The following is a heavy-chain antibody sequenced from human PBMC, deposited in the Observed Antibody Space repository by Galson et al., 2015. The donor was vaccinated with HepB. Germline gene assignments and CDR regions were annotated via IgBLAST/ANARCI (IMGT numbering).Heavy chain of an antibody. D-gene: IGHD1-26*01. J-gene: IGHJ4*02. V-gene: IGHV4-59*08. CDR3: ARYLSFGWELPYYFDY. Sequence: ETLSLTCAVYGGSFSGYYWSWIRQPPGKGLEWIGYIYYSGSTNYNPSLKSRVTISADTSKNQFSLKLSSVTAADTAVYYCARYLSFGWELPYYFDYWGQGTLVTVSS. CDR2: IYYSGST. CDR1: GGSFSGYY.